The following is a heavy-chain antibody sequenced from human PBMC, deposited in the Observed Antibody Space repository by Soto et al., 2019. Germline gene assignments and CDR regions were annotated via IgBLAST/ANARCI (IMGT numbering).Heavy chain of an antibody. D-gene: IGHD3-22*01. J-gene: IGHJ1*01. CDR1: GYTFTSYY. CDR3: ARGRMYNYDSSDAGGEIYFQD. V-gene: IGHV1-46*01. CDR2: INPSGGST. Sequence: GASVKVSCKASGYTFTSYYMHWVRQAPGQGLEWMGIINPSGGSTTYAQKFQDRVTMTRDTSTRTVYMELSSLRSEDTAVYYCARGRMYNYDSSDAGGEIYFQDWGQGTLVTVSS.